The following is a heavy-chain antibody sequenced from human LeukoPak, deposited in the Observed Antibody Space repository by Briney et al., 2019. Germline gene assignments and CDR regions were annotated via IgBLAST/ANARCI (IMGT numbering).Heavy chain of an antibody. J-gene: IGHJ4*02. CDR2: INPNSGGT. CDR3: ARGAGWTTVDFDY. CDR1: GYTFTGYY. D-gene: IGHD6-19*01. V-gene: IGHV1-2*06. Sequence: GASVKVSCKASGYTFTGYYMHRVRQAPGQGLEWMGRINPNSGGTNYAQKFQGRVTMTRDTSISTAYMELSRLRSDDTAVYYCARGAGWTTVDFDYWGQGTLVTVSS.